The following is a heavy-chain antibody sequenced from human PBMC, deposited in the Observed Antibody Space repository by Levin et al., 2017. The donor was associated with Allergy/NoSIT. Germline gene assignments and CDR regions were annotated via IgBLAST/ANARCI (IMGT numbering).Heavy chain of an antibody. CDR3: ARENSANSLRRGYYYYGMDG. V-gene: IGHV1-2*02. Sequence: GASVKVSCKASGYTFTASFMHWVRQAPGQGLEWMGWVKPNGGATNYAQRFHGRVTMTRDTSISTAYMVLSSLTSDDTAVYYCARENSANSLRRGYYYYGMDGWGQGTTVTVSS. D-gene: IGHD2/OR15-2a*01. CDR1: GYTFTASF. J-gene: IGHJ6*02. CDR2: VKPNGGAT.